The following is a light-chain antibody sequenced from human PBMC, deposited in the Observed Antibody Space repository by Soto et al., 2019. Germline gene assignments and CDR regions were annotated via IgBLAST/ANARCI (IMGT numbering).Light chain of an antibody. Sequence: EIVLTQSPGTLSFSPWERATLSCRASQSVSSSYSAWYQQKPGQAPRLLIFAASSRASGIPDRFSGSGSGTDFTLTISRLEPEDFALFYCQYHGSSPITFGQGTRLEIK. V-gene: IGKV3-20*01. J-gene: IGKJ5*01. CDR3: QYHGSSPIT. CDR2: AAS. CDR1: QSVSSSY.